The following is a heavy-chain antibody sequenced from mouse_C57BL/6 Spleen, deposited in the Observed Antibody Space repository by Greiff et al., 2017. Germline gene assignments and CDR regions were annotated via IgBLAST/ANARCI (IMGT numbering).Heavy chain of an antibody. J-gene: IGHJ4*01. V-gene: IGHV1-82*01. CDR1: GYAFSSSW. CDR2: IYPGDGDT. D-gene: IGHD2-5*01. CDR3: ASGAYYSNRYYAMDY. Sequence: VQLQQSGPELVKPGASVKISCKASGYAFSSSWMNWVKQRPGKGLEWIGRIYPGDGDTNYNGKFKGKATLTADKSSSTAYMQLSSLTSEDSAVYFCASGAYYSNRYYAMDYWGQGTSVTVSS.